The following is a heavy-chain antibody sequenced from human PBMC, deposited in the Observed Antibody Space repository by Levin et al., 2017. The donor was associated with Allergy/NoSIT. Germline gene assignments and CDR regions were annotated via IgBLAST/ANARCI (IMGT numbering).Heavy chain of an antibody. Sequence: PGGSLRLSCAASGFTFSTYALHWVRQAPGKGLEWLALISFDGSTKYYAESVKGRFTISRDNSQSTLHLQMSSLRPDDTAVYYCARGENYISGSYYFDAFDIWGQGTIVTVSS. CDR1: GFTFSTYA. J-gene: IGHJ3*02. V-gene: IGHV3-30-3*01. D-gene: IGHD3-10*01. CDR2: ISFDGSTK. CDR3: ARGENYISGSYYFDAFDI.